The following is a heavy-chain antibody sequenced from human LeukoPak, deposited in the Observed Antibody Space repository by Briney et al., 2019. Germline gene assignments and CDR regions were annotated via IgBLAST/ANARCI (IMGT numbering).Heavy chain of an antibody. V-gene: IGHV4-39*01. CDR3: ARPQQFGDRFDY. J-gene: IGHJ4*02. D-gene: IGHD3-10*01. Sequence: SETLSLTCTVSGGSISSSSYYWGWIRQPPGKGLEWIGSIYYSGSTYYNPSLKSRVTISVDTSKNQFSLKLSSVTAADTAVYYCARPQQFGDRFDYWGQGTLVTVSS. CDR1: GGSISSSSYY. CDR2: IYYSGST.